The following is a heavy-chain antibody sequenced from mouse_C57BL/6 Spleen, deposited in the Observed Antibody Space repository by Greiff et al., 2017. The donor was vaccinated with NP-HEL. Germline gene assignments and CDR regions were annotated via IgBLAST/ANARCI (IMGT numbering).Heavy chain of an antibody. CDR1: GYTFTDYY. Sequence: EVQLQQSGPELVKPGASVKISCKASGYTFTDYYMNWVKQSHGKSLEWIGDINTNNGGTSYNQKFKGKATLSVDKSSSTAYMEIRSLKSEDSAVYYCARSGSNYACFAYWGQGTLVTVSA. CDR3: ARSGSNYACFAY. D-gene: IGHD2-5*01. V-gene: IGHV1-26*01. CDR2: INTNNGGT. J-gene: IGHJ3*01.